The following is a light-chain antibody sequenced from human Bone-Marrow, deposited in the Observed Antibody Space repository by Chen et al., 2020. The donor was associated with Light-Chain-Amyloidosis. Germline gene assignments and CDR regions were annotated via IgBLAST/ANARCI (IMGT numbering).Light chain of an antibody. J-gene: IGLJ1*01. CDR2: DVS. Sequence: QSALTQPASVSGSPGQSITISCTGTSSDVGGYNYVSWYQQHPGKAPKLMIYDVSNRPSGVSNRFSGSKSCNTASLTISGLQAEDEADYYCSSYTSSRTYVFGTGTKVYVL. CDR3: SSYTSSRTYV. V-gene: IGLV2-14*01. CDR1: SSDVGGYNY.